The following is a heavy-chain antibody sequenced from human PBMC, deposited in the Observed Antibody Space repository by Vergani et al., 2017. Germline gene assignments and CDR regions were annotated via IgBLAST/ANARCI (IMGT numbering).Heavy chain of an antibody. D-gene: IGHD5-12*01. CDR3: ARDQGGYSGYDDEYFQH. CDR1: GGTFSSYA. Sequence: QVQLVQSGPEVKKPGSSVKVSCKAPGGTFSSYAISWVRQAPGQGLEWMGGIIPIFGTANYAQKFQGRVTITADESTSTAYMELSSLRSEDTAVYYCARDQGGYSGYDDEYFQHWGQGNLVTVSS. V-gene: IGHV1-69*01. J-gene: IGHJ1*01. CDR2: IIPIFGTA.